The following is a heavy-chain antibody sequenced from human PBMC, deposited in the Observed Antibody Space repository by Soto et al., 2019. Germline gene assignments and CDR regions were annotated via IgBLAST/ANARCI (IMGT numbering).Heavy chain of an antibody. CDR1: GGSLSSSSFF. D-gene: IGHD6-6*01. V-gene: IGHV4-39*01. CDR3: ASHIEFSGSSVFDS. J-gene: IGHJ4*02. CDR2: MHSRGRS. Sequence: QLQLQESGPRLVMPSETLSLTCAVSGGSLSSSSFFWGWIRQPPGKGLEWIGSMHSRGRSYYNASLKSRLTISVDTSKNQFSLRLTSVAATDTAVYFCASHIEFSGSSVFDSWGQGTLVTVSS.